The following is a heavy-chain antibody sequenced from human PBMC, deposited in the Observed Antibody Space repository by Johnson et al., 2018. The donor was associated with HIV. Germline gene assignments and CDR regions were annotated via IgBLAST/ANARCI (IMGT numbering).Heavy chain of an antibody. CDR3: ARGDMFSRTWPEAFDI. J-gene: IGHJ3*02. V-gene: IGHV3-53*01. Sequence: VQLVESGGGLIQPGGSLRLSCAASGFTISSNYMSWVRQAPGMGLEWVSITYSAGNTYFADSVKGRFSISRDNSKNTLYLQMNSLRAEDTAVYYCARGDMFSRTWPEAFDIWGQWRVVTVSS. D-gene: IGHD3-10*02. CDR1: GFTISSNY. CDR2: TYSAGNT.